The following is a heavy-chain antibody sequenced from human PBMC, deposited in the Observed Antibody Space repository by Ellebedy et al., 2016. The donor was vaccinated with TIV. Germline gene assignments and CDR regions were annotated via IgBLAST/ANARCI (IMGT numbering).Heavy chain of an antibody. Sequence: GGSLRLSXAASGFTFSSYCMSWVRQAPGKGLEWVANIKQDGSEKYYVDSVKGRLTISRDNAKNSLYLQMNSLRAEDTAVYYCARDRVVAALYYYYYGMDVWGQGTTVTVSS. V-gene: IGHV3-7*03. CDR1: GFTFSSYC. CDR2: IKQDGSEK. CDR3: ARDRVVAALYYYYYGMDV. J-gene: IGHJ6*02. D-gene: IGHD2-15*01.